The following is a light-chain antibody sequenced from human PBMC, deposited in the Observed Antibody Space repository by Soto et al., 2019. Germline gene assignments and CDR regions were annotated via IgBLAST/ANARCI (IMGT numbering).Light chain of an antibody. Sequence: EIVMTQPPATLSVSPGERATLSCRASQSVSSNLAWYHQKPGQSPSLLIYGASTRATGIPARFSGSGSGTEFTLTISSRQSEDFAVYYCQQYNNWPPYTFGQGTKLEIK. J-gene: IGKJ2*01. CDR2: GAS. CDR3: QQYNNWPPYT. CDR1: QSVSSN. V-gene: IGKV3-15*01.